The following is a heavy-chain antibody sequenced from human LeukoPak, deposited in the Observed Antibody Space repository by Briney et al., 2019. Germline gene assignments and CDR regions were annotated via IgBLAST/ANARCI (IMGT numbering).Heavy chain of an antibody. Sequence: SETLSLTCTFSGGSISSYYWSWIRQPPGKGLEWIGYIYYSGSTNYNPSLKSRVTISVDTSKNQFSLKLSSVTAADTAVYYCARGHSYGYRVAFDIWGQGTMVTVSS. V-gene: IGHV4-59*01. CDR2: IYYSGST. CDR1: GGSISSYY. J-gene: IGHJ3*02. D-gene: IGHD5-18*01. CDR3: ARGHSYGYRVAFDI.